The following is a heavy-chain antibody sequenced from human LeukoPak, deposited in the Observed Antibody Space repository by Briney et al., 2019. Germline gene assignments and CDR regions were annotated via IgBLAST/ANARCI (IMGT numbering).Heavy chain of an antibody. V-gene: IGHV1-2*02. CDR1: GYTFTGYY. J-gene: IGHJ4*02. CDR3: ARCGEYISKWDLAY. CDR2: INPNSGDT. D-gene: IGHD6-6*01. Sequence: GASVKVSCKASGYTFTGYYMHWVRQAPGQGLEWMGWINPNSGDTNYAQKFQGRVTMTSDTSISTAFVELSGLIYDDAALHYCARCGEYISKWDLAYWGQGTLVIVSS.